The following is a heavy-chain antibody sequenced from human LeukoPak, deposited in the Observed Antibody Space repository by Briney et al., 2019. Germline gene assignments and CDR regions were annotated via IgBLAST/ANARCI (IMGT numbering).Heavy chain of an antibody. CDR3: ATWRSYYSSYYYYYYMDV. CDR1: GGSFSGYY. D-gene: IGHD1-26*01. CDR2: INHSGST. Sequence: SETLSLTCAVYGGSFSGYYWSWIRQPPGKGLEWIGEINHSGSTNYNPSLKSRVTISVDKSKNQFSLKLSSVTAADTAVYYCATWRSYYSSYYYYYYMDVWGKGTTVTVSS. J-gene: IGHJ6*03. V-gene: IGHV4-34*01.